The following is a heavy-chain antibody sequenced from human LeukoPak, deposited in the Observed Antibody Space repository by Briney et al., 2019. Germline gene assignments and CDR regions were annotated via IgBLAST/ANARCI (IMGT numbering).Heavy chain of an antibody. CDR2: IHSSGRA. D-gene: IGHD2-8*01. CDR1: GDSISSGNFY. Sequence: SQTLSLTCTVSGDSISSGNFYWSWIRLPAGKGLELIGRIHSSGRATYNPSLKSRVTLLVDSSKTELSLKLTSVTAANTAVYYCARDLLYYAGLDVWGKGTAVTVSA. CDR3: ARDLLYYAGLDV. J-gene: IGHJ6*04. V-gene: IGHV4-61*02.